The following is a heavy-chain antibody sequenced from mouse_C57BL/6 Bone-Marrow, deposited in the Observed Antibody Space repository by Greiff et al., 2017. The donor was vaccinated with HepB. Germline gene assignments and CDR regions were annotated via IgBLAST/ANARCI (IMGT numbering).Heavy chain of an antibody. Sequence: EVKLVESGGGLVQSGRSLRLSCATSGFTFSDFYMEWVRQAPGKGLEWIAASRNKAYDYTTEYSASVKGRFIVSIGTSQSMLYREMNALRAEDTAMYYCARDAGDPLYAIDYWGQGTSVTDSS. CDR2: SRNKAYDYTT. V-gene: IGHV7-1*01. CDR3: ARDAGDPLYAIDY. D-gene: IGHD3-3*01. CDR1: GFTFSDFY. J-gene: IGHJ4*01.